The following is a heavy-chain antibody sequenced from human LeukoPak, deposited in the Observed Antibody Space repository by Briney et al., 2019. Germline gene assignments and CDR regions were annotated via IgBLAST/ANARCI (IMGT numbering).Heavy chain of an antibody. V-gene: IGHV6-1*01. Sequence: SQTFSLTCAISGDSVSSNSAAWNWIRQSPSRGLEWLGRTYYRSKWYNDYAVSVKSRITINPDTSKNQFSLQLNSVTPEDTAVYYCARDLGCSSTSCYTEYFDYWGQGTLVTVSS. D-gene: IGHD2-2*02. CDR2: TYYRSKWYN. CDR1: GDSVSSNSAA. CDR3: ARDLGCSSTSCYTEYFDY. J-gene: IGHJ4*02.